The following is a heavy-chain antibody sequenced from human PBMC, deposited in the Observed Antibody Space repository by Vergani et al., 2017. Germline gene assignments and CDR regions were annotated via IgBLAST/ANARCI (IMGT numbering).Heavy chain of an antibody. CDR3: ARDRVGYCSRTSCYAPGD. CDR2: INPNSGGT. Sequence: QVQLVQSGAEVKKPGASVKVYCKASGYTFTGYYMHWVRQAPGPGIEWMGRINPNSGGTNYSQKFQGSVTMNRDTSISTAYMELSRLRSDDTAVYYCARDRVGYCSRTSCYAPGDWGQGTLVTVSS. D-gene: IGHD2-2*01. J-gene: IGHJ4*02. CDR1: GYTFTGYY. V-gene: IGHV1-2*06.